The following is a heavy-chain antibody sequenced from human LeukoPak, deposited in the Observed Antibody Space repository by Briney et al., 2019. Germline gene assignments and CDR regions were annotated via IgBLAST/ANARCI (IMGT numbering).Heavy chain of an antibody. Sequence: KPSETLSLTCTVSGGSISSSSYYWGWIRQPPGKGLEWIGSIYYSGSTYYNPSLKSRVTISVDTSKNQFSLKLSSVTAADTAVYYCARQRYSSSVDYWGLGTLVTVSS. CDR2: IYYSGST. V-gene: IGHV4-39*01. CDR1: GGSISSSSYY. J-gene: IGHJ4*02. CDR3: ARQRYSSSVDY. D-gene: IGHD6-13*01.